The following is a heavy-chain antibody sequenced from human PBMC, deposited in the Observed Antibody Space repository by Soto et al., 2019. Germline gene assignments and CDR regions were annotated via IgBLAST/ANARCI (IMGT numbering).Heavy chain of an antibody. CDR3: ARYYYDSSGYYQTPDY. V-gene: IGHV3-23*01. CDR2: ISGSGGST. Sequence: EVQLLESGGGLVQPRGSLRLSCAASGFTFSSYDMSWVRQAPGKGLECVSAISGSGGSTYYADSVKGRFTISRDNSKNTLYLQMNSLRAEDTAVYYCARYYYDSSGYYQTPDYWGQGTLVTVSS. CDR1: GFTFSSYD. D-gene: IGHD3-22*01. J-gene: IGHJ4*02.